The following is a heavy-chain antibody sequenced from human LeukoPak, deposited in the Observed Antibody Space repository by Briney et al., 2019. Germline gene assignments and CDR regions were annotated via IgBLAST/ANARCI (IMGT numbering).Heavy chain of an antibody. CDR3: ARHAGCSGGNCYYNWFDP. J-gene: IGHJ5*02. CDR2: IYVSEST. Sequence: SETLSLTCTVSGGSISSGSYYWTWIRQPAGKPLEWIGRIYVSESTYYNPSLKSRVTISVDTSKNQFSLKLSSVTAADTAMYYCARHAGCSGGNCYYNWFDPWGQGTLVTVSS. CDR1: GGSISSGSYY. V-gene: IGHV4-61*02. D-gene: IGHD2-15*01.